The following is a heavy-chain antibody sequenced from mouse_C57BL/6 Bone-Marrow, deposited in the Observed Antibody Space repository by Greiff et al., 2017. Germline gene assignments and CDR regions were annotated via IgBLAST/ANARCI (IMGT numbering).Heavy chain of an antibody. D-gene: IGHD2-4*01. CDR3: AYDYDGAWFAY. J-gene: IGHJ3*01. CDR1: GFTFTDYY. Sequence: EVKLVESGPVLVKPGPSVKISCKASGFTFTDYYMHWVKQSHGKSLEWIGLVYPYNGGTSYNQKFKGKATLTVDTSSSTAYMELNSLTSEDSAVYYCAYDYDGAWFAYWGQGTLVTVSA. CDR2: VYPYNGGT. V-gene: IGHV1-36*01.